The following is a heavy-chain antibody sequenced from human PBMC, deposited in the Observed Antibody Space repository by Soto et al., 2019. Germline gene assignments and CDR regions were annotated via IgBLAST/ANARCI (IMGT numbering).Heavy chain of an antibody. CDR1: GFTFSSYE. D-gene: IGHD7-27*01. J-gene: IGHJ6*02. Sequence: GGSLRLSCAASGFTFSSYEMNWVRQATGKGLEWLSFITSRSRTIYYADSVKGRFTISRDNAKNSLYLQMNSLRDEDTAVYYCARDGLGYYYGMDVWGQGTTVTVSS. V-gene: IGHV3-48*02. CDR2: ITSRSRTI. CDR3: ARDGLGYYYGMDV.